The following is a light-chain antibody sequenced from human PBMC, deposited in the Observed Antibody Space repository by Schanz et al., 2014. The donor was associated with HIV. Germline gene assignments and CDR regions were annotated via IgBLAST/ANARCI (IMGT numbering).Light chain of an antibody. CDR2: DVS. CDR1: SSDVGSYDL. CDR3: SSHAGSNKV. Sequence: QSALTQPASVSGSPGQSITISCTGTSSDVGSYDLVSWYQQHPGRAPKLMIYDVSNRPSGVSNRFSGSKSGNTASLTISGLQAEDEADYYCSSHAGSNKVFGGGTKLT. V-gene: IGLV2-14*03. J-gene: IGLJ2*01.